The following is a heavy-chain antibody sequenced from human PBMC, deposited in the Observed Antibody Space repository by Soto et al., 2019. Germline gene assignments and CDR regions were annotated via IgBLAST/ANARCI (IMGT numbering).Heavy chain of an antibody. D-gene: IGHD1-26*01. Sequence: EVQVVESGGGLVKPGGSLTLSCDFTFSMYSMNWVRQAPGKGLEWVASISSGAAYIKYAGSVQGRFTISRDNAKNTVSLQMSSLTVEDTAVYFCTRDEGGSYDSWFHPWGQGTQVTVSA. CDR1: TFSMYS. CDR3: TRDEGGSYDSWFHP. V-gene: IGHV3-21*06. CDR2: ISSGAAYI. J-gene: IGHJ5*02.